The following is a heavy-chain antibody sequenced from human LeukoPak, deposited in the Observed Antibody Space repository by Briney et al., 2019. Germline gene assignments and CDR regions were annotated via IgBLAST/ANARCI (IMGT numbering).Heavy chain of an antibody. CDR1: GFTFSNFA. V-gene: IGHV3-23*01. CDR2: ISPGGGTI. CDR3: AKDISRINVIVVAPGRGIDY. D-gene: IGHD3-22*01. Sequence: GGSLRLSCAVSGFTFSNFAMSWVRQTPGKGLEWVSAISPGGGTIFYADSVKGRFAVSRDNSANTLYLQINNLRAEDTAVYYCAKDISRINVIVVAPGRGIDYWGQGTLVTVSS. J-gene: IGHJ4*02.